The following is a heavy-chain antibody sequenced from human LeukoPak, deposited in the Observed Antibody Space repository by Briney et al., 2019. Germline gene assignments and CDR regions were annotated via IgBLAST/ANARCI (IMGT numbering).Heavy chain of an antibody. CDR1: GFTFDDYG. V-gene: IGHV3-20*04. CDR2: INWNGGST. J-gene: IGHJ3*02. Sequence: PGGSLRLSCAASGFTFDDYGMSWVRHAPGKGLEWVSGINWNGGSTGYADSVKGRFTISRDNAKNSLYLQMNSLRAEDTAVYYCARDPGDEFYWDAFDIWGQGTMVTVSS. CDR3: ARDPGDEFYWDAFDI. D-gene: IGHD2/OR15-2a*01.